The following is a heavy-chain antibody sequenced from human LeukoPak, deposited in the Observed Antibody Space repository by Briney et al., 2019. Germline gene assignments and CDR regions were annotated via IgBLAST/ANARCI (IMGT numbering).Heavy chain of an antibody. J-gene: IGHJ3*02. CDR1: GYTFTCYY. V-gene: IGHV1-2*06. CDR2: INPNSGGT. D-gene: IGHD1-26*01. Sequence: ASVKVSCKASGYTFTCYYMHWVRQAPGQGLEWMGRINPNSGGTNYAQKVQGRVTMTRDTSISTAYMELSRLRSDDTAVYYCARDRAELSAFDIWGQGTMVTVSS. CDR3: ARDRAELSAFDI.